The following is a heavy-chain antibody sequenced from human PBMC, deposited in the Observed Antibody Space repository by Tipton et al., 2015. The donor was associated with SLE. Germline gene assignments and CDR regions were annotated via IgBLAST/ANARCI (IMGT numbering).Heavy chain of an antibody. D-gene: IGHD6-13*01. CDR1: GGSINNHY. Sequence: LTCVVSGGSINNHYWSWVRQSPGKGLEWIGYISYSGSTTYNPSLKSRVSMSVDTSKNQCSLKLSSVTAADTAVYYCARDLYSSSWKYYGMDVWGQGTTVTVSS. V-gene: IGHV4-59*11. CDR3: ARDLYSSSWKYYGMDV. CDR2: ISYSGST. J-gene: IGHJ6*02.